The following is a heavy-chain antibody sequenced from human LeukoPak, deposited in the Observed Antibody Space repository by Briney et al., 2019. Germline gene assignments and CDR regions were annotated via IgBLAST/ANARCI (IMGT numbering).Heavy chain of an antibody. CDR2: IYYSGST. CDR3: ARDRPSAYCGGDCYGIDAFDI. J-gene: IGHJ3*02. CDR1: GGSISSGGYY. D-gene: IGHD2-21*02. Sequence: SETLSLTCTVSGGSISSGGYYWSWIRQHPGKDLEWIGYIYYSGSTYYNPSLKSRVTISVDTSKNQFSLKLSSVTAADTAVCYCARDRPSAYCGGDCYGIDAFDIWGQGTMVTVSS. V-gene: IGHV4-31*03.